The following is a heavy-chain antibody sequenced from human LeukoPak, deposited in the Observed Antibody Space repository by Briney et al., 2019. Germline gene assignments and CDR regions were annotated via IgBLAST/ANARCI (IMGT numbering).Heavy chain of an antibody. CDR3: ARQKWEQQGRDYYFHGLDV. CDR2: IYHSGNT. V-gene: IGHV4-31*03. Sequence: SETLSLTCTVSGGSISGGGYYWSWIRQHPGKGLEWIGYIYHSGNTYYNPSLKRRVTISVDTSKNQFSLKLSSVTAADTAVYYCARQKWEQQGRDYYFHGLDVWGPGTTVIVSS. J-gene: IGHJ6*02. D-gene: IGHD1/OR15-1a*01. CDR1: GGSISGGGYY.